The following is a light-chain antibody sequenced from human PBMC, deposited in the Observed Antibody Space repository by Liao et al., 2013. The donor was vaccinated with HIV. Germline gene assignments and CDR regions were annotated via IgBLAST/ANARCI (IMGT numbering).Light chain of an antibody. J-gene: IGLJ1*01. CDR2: QDT. CDR3: QAWDSATTAYV. CDR1: KLGNKY. Sequence: SYELTQPPSVSVSPGQTASITCSGDKLGNKYASWYQQKPGQSPVLVIYQDTKRPSGIPERFSGSNSGNTATLTISGTQAMDEADYYCQAWDSATTAYVFGPGTKVTVL. V-gene: IGLV3-1*01.